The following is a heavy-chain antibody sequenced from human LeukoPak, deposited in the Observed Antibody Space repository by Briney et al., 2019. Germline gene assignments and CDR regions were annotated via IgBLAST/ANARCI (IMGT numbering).Heavy chain of an antibody. CDR3: AKDRIDSYRAVGYDAFDI. CDR1: GFTFSSYG. CDR2: ISSSGGTT. J-gene: IGHJ3*02. Sequence: GGSLRLSCAASGFTFSSYGMSWVRQAPGRGLEWVAAISSSGGTTYYADSVKGRFTISRDNSKNTLYLQMKSLRAEDTAVYYCAKDRIDSYRAVGYDAFDIWGRGTMVTVSS. V-gene: IGHV3-23*01. D-gene: IGHD5-18*01.